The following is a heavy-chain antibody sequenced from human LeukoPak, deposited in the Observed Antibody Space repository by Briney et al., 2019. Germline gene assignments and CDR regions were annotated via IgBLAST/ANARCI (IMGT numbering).Heavy chain of an antibody. J-gene: IGHJ4*02. CDR1: GGSISSSSYY. CDR2: IYYSGST. V-gene: IGHV4-39*01. Sequence: SETLSLTCTVSGGSISSSSYYWGWIRQPPGKGLEWIGSIYYSGSTYYNPSLKSRVTISVDTSKNQFSLKLSSVTAADTAVYYCARQIAAAGTYHFDYWGQGTLVTVSS. CDR3: ARQIAAAGTYHFDY. D-gene: IGHD6-13*01.